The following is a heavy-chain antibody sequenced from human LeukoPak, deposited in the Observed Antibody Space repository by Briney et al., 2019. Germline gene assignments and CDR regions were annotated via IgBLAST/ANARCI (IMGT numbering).Heavy chain of an antibody. Sequence: ASVKVSCKASGYTFTNYGISWVRQAPGQGLEWMGWISAYNGNRNYAQKLQGRVTMTTDTSTSTAYMELRSLRSDDSAVYYCARGYYHDSSGYSPLDYWGQGTLVTVSS. J-gene: IGHJ4*02. CDR1: GYTFTNYG. D-gene: IGHD3-22*01. V-gene: IGHV1-18*01. CDR2: ISAYNGNR. CDR3: ARGYYHDSSGYSPLDY.